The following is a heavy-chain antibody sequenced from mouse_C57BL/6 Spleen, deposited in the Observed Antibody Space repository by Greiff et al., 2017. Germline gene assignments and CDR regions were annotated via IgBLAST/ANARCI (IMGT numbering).Heavy chain of an antibody. V-gene: IGHV5-4*01. J-gene: IGHJ3*01. D-gene: IGHD2-1*01. CDR2: ISDGGSYT. CDR1: GFTFSSYA. CDR3: AREGLYYGNYEGFAY. Sequence: EVQGVESGGGLVKPGGSLKLSCAASGFTFSSYAMSWVRQTPEKRLEWVATISDGGSYTYYPDNVKGRFTISRDNAKNNLYLQMSHLKSEDTAMYYCAREGLYYGNYEGFAYWGQGTLVTVSA.